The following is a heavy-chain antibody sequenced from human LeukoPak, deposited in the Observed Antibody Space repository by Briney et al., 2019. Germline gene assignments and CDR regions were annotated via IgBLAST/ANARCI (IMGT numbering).Heavy chain of an antibody. CDR1: GFTFSSYA. CDR2: ISYDGSNK. Sequence: PRGSLRLSCAASGFTFSSYAMHWVRQAPGKGLEWVAVISYDGSNKYYADSVKGRFTISRDNSKNTLYLQMNSLRAEDTAVYYCARESRTGDWGQGTLVTVSS. D-gene: IGHD1-1*01. J-gene: IGHJ4*02. V-gene: IGHV3-30-3*01. CDR3: ARESRTGD.